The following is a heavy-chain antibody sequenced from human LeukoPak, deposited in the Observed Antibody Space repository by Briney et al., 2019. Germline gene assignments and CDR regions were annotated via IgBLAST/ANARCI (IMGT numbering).Heavy chain of an antibody. V-gene: IGHV4-39*07. CDR1: GGSISSSSYY. D-gene: IGHD3-10*01. J-gene: IGHJ4*02. CDR2: IYYSGST. CDR3: ARVMVRGVIIIDY. Sequence: SETLSLTCTVSGGSISSSSYYWGWIRQPPGKGLEWIGSIYYSGSTYYNPSLKSRVTISVDTSKNQFSLKLGSVTAADTAVYYCARVMVRGVIIIDYWGQGTLVTVSS.